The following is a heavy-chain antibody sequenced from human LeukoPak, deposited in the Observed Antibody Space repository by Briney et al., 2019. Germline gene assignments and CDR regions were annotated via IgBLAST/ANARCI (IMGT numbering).Heavy chain of an antibody. V-gene: IGHV5-51*01. CDR1: GYSFTSYW. J-gene: IGHJ6*03. D-gene: IGHD6-13*01. CDR2: IYPGDSDT. Sequence: GESLKISCNGSGYSFTSYWIGWVRQMPGKGLEWMGIIYPGDSDTRYSPSFQGQVTISAAKSISTAYLQWSSLKASDTAMYYCARRAAAGTYYYYYMDVWGKGTTVTVSS. CDR3: ARRAAAGTYYYYYMDV.